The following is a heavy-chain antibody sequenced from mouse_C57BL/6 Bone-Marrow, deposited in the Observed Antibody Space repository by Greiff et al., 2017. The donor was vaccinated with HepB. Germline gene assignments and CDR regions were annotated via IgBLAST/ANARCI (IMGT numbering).Heavy chain of an antibody. D-gene: IGHD1-1*01. J-gene: IGHJ4*01. CDR2: INPNNGGT. CDR1: GYTFTDYN. CDR3: ARSDGSSYYAMDY. Sequence: EVKLMESGPELVKPGASVKMSCKASGYTFTDYNMHWVKQSHGKSLEWIGYINPNNGGTSYNQKFKGKATLTVNKSSSTAYMELRSLTSEDSAVYYCARSDGSSYYAMDYWGQGTSVTVSS. V-gene: IGHV1-22*01.